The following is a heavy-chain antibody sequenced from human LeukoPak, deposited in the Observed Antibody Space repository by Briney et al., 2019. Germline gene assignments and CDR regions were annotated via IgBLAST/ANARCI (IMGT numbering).Heavy chain of an antibody. CDR3: TRGWVNGMDV. J-gene: IGHJ6*02. CDR1: RFTFSSYT. CDR2: IDPSSTYI. D-gene: IGHD1-26*01. Sequence: GGSLRLSCSASRFTFSSYTMNWVRQAPGKGLEWVSSIDPSSTYIYYADSVKGRFTISRDNAQNSLYLQMNSLRAEDTAVYYCTRGWVNGMDVWGQGTTVTASS. V-gene: IGHV3-21*01.